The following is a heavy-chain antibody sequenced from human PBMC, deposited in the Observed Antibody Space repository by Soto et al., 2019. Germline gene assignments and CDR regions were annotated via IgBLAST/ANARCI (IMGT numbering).Heavy chain of an antibody. CDR2: INSDGSST. Sequence: LRLSCAASGFTFSSYWMHWVRQAPGKGLVWVSRINSDGSSTSYADSVKGRFTISRDNAKNTLYLQMNSLRAEDTAVYYCARKAYSSSSMFDYWGQGTLVTVSS. D-gene: IGHD6-6*01. CDR1: GFTFSSYW. J-gene: IGHJ4*02. CDR3: ARKAYSSSSMFDY. V-gene: IGHV3-74*01.